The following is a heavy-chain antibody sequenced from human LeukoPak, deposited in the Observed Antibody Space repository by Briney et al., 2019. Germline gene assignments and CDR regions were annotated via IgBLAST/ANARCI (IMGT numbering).Heavy chain of an antibody. CDR2: IYSGGST. J-gene: IGHJ3*02. CDR1: GFTFSSYS. V-gene: IGHV3-66*01. CDR3: TRSGSTTFDI. Sequence: HPGGSLRLSCAASGFTFSSYSMNWVRHAPGKGLEWVSVIYSGGSTYYADSVKGRFTISRDNSKNTLYLQMNSLRAEDTAVYYCTRSGSTTFDIWGQGTMVTVSS. D-gene: IGHD6-25*01.